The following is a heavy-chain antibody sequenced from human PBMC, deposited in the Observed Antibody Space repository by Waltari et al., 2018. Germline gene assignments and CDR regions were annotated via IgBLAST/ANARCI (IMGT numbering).Heavy chain of an antibody. Sequence: DVQVVESGGGLVQPGRSRRLSYTGSGFTFGDSPMSWFRQGPGKGLEWVGLIRSETYGGTIDYAASVKGRFSISRDDSKSIAYLQMNGLKTDDTGVYYCARDQLAYGMDVWGQGTTVTVS. J-gene: IGHJ6*02. D-gene: IGHD2-2*01. V-gene: IGHV3-49*03. CDR1: GFTFGDSP. CDR2: IRSETYGGTI. CDR3: ARDQLAYGMDV.